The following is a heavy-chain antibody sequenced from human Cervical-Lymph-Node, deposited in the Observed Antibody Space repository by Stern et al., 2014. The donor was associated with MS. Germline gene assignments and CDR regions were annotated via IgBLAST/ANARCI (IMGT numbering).Heavy chain of an antibody. CDR3: ARIYCSGDECYHSFDT. V-gene: IGHV1-2*06. CDR1: GYRFSTFY. J-gene: IGHJ4*02. D-gene: IGHD3-16*02. CDR2: IDPGSGAT. Sequence: QLVQSGAEVKKPGASVKVSCKASGYRFSTFYLHWLRQAPGQGLHWIGRIDPGSGATTSSQTFQGRLTMTRDRSITTAYLELSGLRSDDTAVYYCARIYCSGDECYHSFDTWGQGTLVTVSS.